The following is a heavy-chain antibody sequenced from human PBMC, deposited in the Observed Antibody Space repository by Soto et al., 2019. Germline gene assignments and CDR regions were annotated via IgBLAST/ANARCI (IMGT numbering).Heavy chain of an antibody. CDR2: INPSGGST. D-gene: IGHD3-10*01. J-gene: IGHJ5*02. Sequence: QVQLVQSGAEVKKPGASVKVSCKASGYTFTGYHIHWVRQAPGQGLEWMGLINPSGGSTRYAQKLQGRLTLTSYPFTTTVYIELSSLRSEDTAVNYCARDYYGSGNYGRPWGQGTLVTVSS. CDR3: ARDYYGSGNYGRP. CDR1: GYTFTGYH. V-gene: IGHV1-46*04.